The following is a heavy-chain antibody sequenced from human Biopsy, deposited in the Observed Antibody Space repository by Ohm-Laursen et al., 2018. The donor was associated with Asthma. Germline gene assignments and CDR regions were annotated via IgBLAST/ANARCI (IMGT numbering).Heavy chain of an antibody. V-gene: IGHV1-69*13. CDR2: INSVFGTT. CDR3: ARKAGSCISRTCYSLDF. D-gene: IGHD2-2*01. CDR1: GGTFNAYV. J-gene: IGHJ4*02. Sequence: ASVKVSCKSLGGTFNAYVISWVRQAPGQGLEWMGGINSVFGTTTYPQKFQDRVTITADDSTSTVYMELSSLRSEDTAVYYCARKAGSCISRTCYSLDFWGQGTLVTVSS.